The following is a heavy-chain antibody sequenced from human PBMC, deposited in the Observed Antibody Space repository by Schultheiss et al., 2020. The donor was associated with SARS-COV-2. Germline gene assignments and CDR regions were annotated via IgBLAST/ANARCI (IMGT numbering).Heavy chain of an antibody. V-gene: IGHV3-53*01. CDR1: GFTVSSNY. J-gene: IGHJ4*02. D-gene: IGHD3-22*01. CDR2: IYSGGST. Sequence: GESLKISCAASGFTVSSNYMSWVRQAPGKGLEWVSVIYSGGSTYHANSVQGRFTISRDHSKNTLYLQMNSLRAEDTAVYYCAKGHDSSGYYHLQNFDYWGQGTLVTVSS. CDR3: AKGHDSSGYYHLQNFDY.